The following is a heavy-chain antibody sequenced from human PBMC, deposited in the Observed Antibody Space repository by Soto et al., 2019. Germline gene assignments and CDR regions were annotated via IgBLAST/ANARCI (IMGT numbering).Heavy chain of an antibody. J-gene: IGHJ4*02. D-gene: IGHD3-9*01. V-gene: IGHV3-21*01. CDR3: ARDSPSGWYYDILPGYSPFDY. CDR1: GFTFSSYS. CDR2: ISSSSSYI. Sequence: GGSLRLSCAASGFTFSSYSMNWVRQAPGKGLEWVSSISSSSSYIYYADSVKGRFTISRDNAKNSLYLQMNSLRAEDTAVYYCARDSPSGWYYDILPGYSPFDYWGQGTLVTVSS.